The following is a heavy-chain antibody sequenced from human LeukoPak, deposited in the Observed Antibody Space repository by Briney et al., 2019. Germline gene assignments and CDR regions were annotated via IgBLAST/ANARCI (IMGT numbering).Heavy chain of an antibody. Sequence: GGSLRLSCAASGFTFSDAWMSWVRQAPGKGLEWVGRIRSTTNGWTRDYAAPVKGRFTISSDNSQNPLYLQMNSLQSEDTAVYYCTTEYSGSRCRYWGEGTLVSVSS. CDR3: TTEYSGSRCRY. CDR2: IRSTTNGWTR. CDR1: GFTFSDAW. D-gene: IGHD6-13*01. V-gene: IGHV3-15*01. J-gene: IGHJ4*02.